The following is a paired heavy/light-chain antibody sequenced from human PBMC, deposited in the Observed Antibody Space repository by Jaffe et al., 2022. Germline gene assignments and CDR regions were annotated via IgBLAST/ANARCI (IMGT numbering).Heavy chain of an antibody. D-gene: IGHD3-22*01. Sequence: QVQLQESGPGLVKPSETLSLTCAVSGYSISSGYYWGWIRQPPGKGLEWIGSIYHSGSTYYNPSLKSRVTISVDTSKNQFSLKLSSVTAADTAVYYCARRDYYDSSGYYLIDAFDIWGQGTMVTVSS. J-gene: IGHJ3*02. CDR3: ARRDYYDSSGYYLIDAFDI. CDR1: GYSISSGYY. V-gene: IGHV4-38-2*01. CDR2: IYHSGST.
Light chain of an antibody. J-gene: IGKJ1*01. CDR1: QGISSW. V-gene: IGKV1-12*01. Sequence: DIQMTQSPSSVSASVGDRVTITCRASQGISSWLAWYQQKPGKAPKLLIYAASSLQSGVPSRFSGSGSGTDFTLTISSLQPEDFATYYCQQANSFPTFGQGTKVEIK. CDR3: QQANSFPT. CDR2: AAS.